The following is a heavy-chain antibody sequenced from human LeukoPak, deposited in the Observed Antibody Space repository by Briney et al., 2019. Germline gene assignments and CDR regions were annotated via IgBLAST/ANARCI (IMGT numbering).Heavy chain of an antibody. V-gene: IGHV4-59*08. D-gene: IGHD3-9*01. CDR2: IHHTGSF. CDR1: GASTSDYY. CDR3: ARRGDFDWLLAHFDY. J-gene: IGHJ4*02. Sequence: PSETLSLTCTIFGASTSDYYWSWVRQPPGKGLEWIGYIHHTGSFDYNPSLNSRATISVDTSKNQFSLKLSSVTAADTAVYYCARRGDFDWLLAHFDYWGQGTLVTVSS.